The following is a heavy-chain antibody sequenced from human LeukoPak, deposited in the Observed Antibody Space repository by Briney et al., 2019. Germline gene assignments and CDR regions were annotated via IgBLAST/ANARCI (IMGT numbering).Heavy chain of an antibody. CDR3: ARDRGGRTGYASGDFDF. Sequence: SSETLPLTCVVSSFSISNGFYWVWIRQPPGKGLEWIGNVFYSGVTYYNPSLMSRVTISVDTSKNQFSLKLNSVTAADTAVYYCARDRGGRTGYASGDFDFWGQGVLVTVSS. V-gene: IGHV4-38-2*02. CDR1: SFSISNGFY. D-gene: IGHD5-12*01. J-gene: IGHJ4*02. CDR2: VFYSGVT.